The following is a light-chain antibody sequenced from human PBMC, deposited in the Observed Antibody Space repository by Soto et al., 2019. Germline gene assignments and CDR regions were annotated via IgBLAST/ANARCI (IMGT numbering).Light chain of an antibody. CDR2: AAS. V-gene: IGKV1-39*01. Sequence: DVPMTQSPSSLSASVGDRVTITCRASQSISSYLNWYQQKPGKAPKLLIYAASSLQSGVPSRFSGRGSGTDVTLTISSLQPEDFATYYYQQSYSTPLTFGGGTKVEIK. J-gene: IGKJ4*01. CDR1: QSISSY. CDR3: QQSYSTPLT.